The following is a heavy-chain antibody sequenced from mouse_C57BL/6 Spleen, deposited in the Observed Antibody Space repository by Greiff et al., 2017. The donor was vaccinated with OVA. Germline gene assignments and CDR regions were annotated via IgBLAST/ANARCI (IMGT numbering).Heavy chain of an antibody. CDR2: IYPGDGDT. CDR3: ARSSSYDYDDEGY. J-gene: IGHJ2*01. CDR1: GYAFSSYW. Sequence: QVQLQQSGAELVKPGASVKISCKASGYAFSSYWMNWVKQRPGTGLEWIGQIYPGDGDTNYNGKFKGKATLTADKSSSTAYMQLSSLTSEDSAVYFCARSSSYDYDDEGYWGQGTTLTVSS. D-gene: IGHD2-4*01. V-gene: IGHV1-80*01.